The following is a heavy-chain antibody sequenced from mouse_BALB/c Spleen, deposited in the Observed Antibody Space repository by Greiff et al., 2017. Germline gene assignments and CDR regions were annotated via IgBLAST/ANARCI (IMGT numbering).Heavy chain of an antibody. CDR3: ARGGDYGRNWFAY. CDR2: ISSGGST. V-gene: IGHV5-6-5*01. J-gene: IGHJ3*01. D-gene: IGHD1-2*01. Sequence: EVKLVESGGGLVKPGGSLKLSCAASGFTFSSYAMSWVRQTPEKRLEWVASISSGGSTYYPDSVKGRFTISRDNARNILYLQMSSLRSEDTAMYYCARGGDYGRNWFAYWGQGTLVTVSA. CDR1: GFTFSSYA.